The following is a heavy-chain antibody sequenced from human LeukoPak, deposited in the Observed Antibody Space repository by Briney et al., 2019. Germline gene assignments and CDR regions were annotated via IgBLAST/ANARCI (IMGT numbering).Heavy chain of an antibody. CDR3: AREGYYGSGSYSLMDV. V-gene: IGHV4-4*07. CDR1: SDSMSSYY. J-gene: IGHJ6*02. CDR2: IHSSGRT. D-gene: IGHD3-10*01. Sequence: SETLSLTCTVSSDSMSSYYWTWIRQPAGKGLEWIGRIHSSGRTNYSPSLRSRVTISLDTSKNQFSLQLTSVTAADTAVYYCAREGYYGSGSYSLMDVWGQGTTATVSS.